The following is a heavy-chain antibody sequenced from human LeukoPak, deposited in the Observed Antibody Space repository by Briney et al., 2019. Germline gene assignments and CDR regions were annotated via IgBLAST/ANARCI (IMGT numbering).Heavy chain of an antibody. CDR1: GYTFASYD. CDR3: ATHTYYYSSGSFAY. Sequence: ASVKVSCKASGYTFASYDINWVRQATGRGPEWMGWMNPSSGNTGYAQTFQGRVSMTRDTSTNTAYLELSSLRSEDTAVYYCATHTYYYSSGSFAYWGQGTLVTVSS. V-gene: IGHV1-8*01. CDR2: MNPSSGNT. J-gene: IGHJ4*02. D-gene: IGHD3-10*01.